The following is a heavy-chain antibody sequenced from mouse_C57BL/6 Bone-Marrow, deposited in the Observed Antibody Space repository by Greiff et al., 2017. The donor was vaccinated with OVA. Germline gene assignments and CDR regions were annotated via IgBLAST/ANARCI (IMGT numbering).Heavy chain of an antibody. CDR2: IDPETGGT. J-gene: IGHJ4*01. CDR3: TNYYGPYAMDY. D-gene: IGHD1-2*01. CDR1: GYTFTDYE. Sequence: VQGVESGAELVRPGASVTLSCKASGYTFTDYEMHWVKQTPVHGLEWIGAIDPETGGTAYNQKFKGKAILTADKSSSTAYMELRSLTSEDSAVYYCTNYYGPYAMDYWGQGTSVTVSS. V-gene: IGHV1-15*01.